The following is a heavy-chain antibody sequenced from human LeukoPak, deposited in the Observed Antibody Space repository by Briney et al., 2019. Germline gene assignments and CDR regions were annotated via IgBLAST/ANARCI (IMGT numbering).Heavy chain of an antibody. CDR2: IYTSGST. CDR1: GGSISGYY. Sequence: SETLSLTCTVSGGSISGYYWSWIRQPAGKGLEWIGRIYTSGSTNYNPSLKSRVTMSVDTSKNQFSLKLSPVTAADTAVYYCARSFSKWVYCFDYWGQGTLVTVSS. D-gene: IGHD2-2*01. J-gene: IGHJ4*02. V-gene: IGHV4-4*07. CDR3: ARSFSKWVYCFDY.